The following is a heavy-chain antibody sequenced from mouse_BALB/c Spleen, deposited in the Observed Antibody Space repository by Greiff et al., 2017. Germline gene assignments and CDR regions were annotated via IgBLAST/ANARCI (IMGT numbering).Heavy chain of an antibody. CDR1: GFTFSSFG. CDR2: ISSGSSTI. Sequence: EVKLVESGGGLVQPGGSRKLSCAASGFTFSSFGMHWVRQAPEKGLEWVAYISSGSSTIYYADTVKGRFTISRDNPKNTLFLQMTSLRSEDTAMYYSARSSYRYDEAWFAYWGQGTLVTVSA. V-gene: IGHV5-17*02. J-gene: IGHJ3*01. CDR3: ARSSYRYDEAWFAY. D-gene: IGHD2-14*01.